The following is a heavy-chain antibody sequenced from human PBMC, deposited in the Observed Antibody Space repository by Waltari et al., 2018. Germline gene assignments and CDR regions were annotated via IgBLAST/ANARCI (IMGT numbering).Heavy chain of an antibody. V-gene: IGHV3-21*01. Sequence: EVQLVESGGGLVKPGGSLRLSCAASGFTCSSYSMNWVRQAPGKGLELVSSISSSSSYIYHAVSVKGRFTISRDNAKNSLYLQMNSLRAEDTAVYYCARGLATAPCGDYWGQGTLVTVSS. CDR3: ARGLATAPCGDY. D-gene: IGHD5-12*01. CDR2: ISSSSSYI. CDR1: GFTCSSYS. J-gene: IGHJ4*02.